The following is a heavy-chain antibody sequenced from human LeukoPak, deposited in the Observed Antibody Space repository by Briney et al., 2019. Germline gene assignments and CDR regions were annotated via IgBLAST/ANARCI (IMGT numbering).Heavy chain of an antibody. D-gene: IGHD1-1*01. CDR3: AKGTTGRLVGFDY. CDR1: GFIFSSYE. CDR2: ILYDGSNK. J-gene: IGHJ4*02. V-gene: IGHV3-30*18. Sequence: GGSLRLSCAASGFIFSSYEMKWVRQAPGKGLEWVAVILYDGSNKYYADSVKGRFTISRDNSKNTLYLQMNSLRAEDTAVYYCAKGTTGRLVGFDYWGQGTLVTVSS.